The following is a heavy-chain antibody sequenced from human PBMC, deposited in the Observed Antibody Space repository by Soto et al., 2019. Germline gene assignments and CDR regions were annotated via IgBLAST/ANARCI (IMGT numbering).Heavy chain of an antibody. CDR1: GYTFTSYG. J-gene: IGHJ5*02. D-gene: IGHD3-10*01. Sequence: QVQLVQSGAEVKKPGASVKVSCKASGYTFTSYGISWVRQAPGQGLEWMGWTSAYNGNTNYAQKLQGRVTMTTDTSTSTAYMELRSLRSDDTAVYYCARVKYYGSGSYYQYNWFDPWGQGTLVTVSS. CDR2: TSAYNGNT. CDR3: ARVKYYGSGSYYQYNWFDP. V-gene: IGHV1-18*01.